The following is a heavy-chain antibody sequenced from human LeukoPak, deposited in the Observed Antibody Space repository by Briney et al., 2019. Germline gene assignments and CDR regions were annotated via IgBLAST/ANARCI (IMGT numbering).Heavy chain of an antibody. CDR2: ISGSGGST. CDR3: AKDHTYGDWVGR. D-gene: IGHD4-17*01. V-gene: IGHV3-23*01. J-gene: IGHJ4*02. Sequence: GGSLRLSCAASGFTFSSYAMSWVRQAPGKGLEWVSAISGSGGSTYYADSVKGRFTLSRDNSKNTLYLQMNSLRAEDTAVYYCAKDHTYGDWVGRWGQGTLVTVSS. CDR1: GFTFSSYA.